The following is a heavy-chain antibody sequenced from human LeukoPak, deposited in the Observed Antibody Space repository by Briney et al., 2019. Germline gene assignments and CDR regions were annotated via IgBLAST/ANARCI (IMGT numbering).Heavy chain of an antibody. J-gene: IGHJ6*02. D-gene: IGHD3-10*01. CDR2: IGTGGDT. CDR3: ARGSWFGDMDV. Sequence: GGSLRLSCAASGFTFSSYDMHWVRQTTEKGLEWVSAIGTGGDTYYPGSVKGRFTISRENAKNSLYLQMNSLRAGDTAVYYCARGSWFGDMDVWGQGTTVTVFS. CDR1: GFTFSSYD. V-gene: IGHV3-13*01.